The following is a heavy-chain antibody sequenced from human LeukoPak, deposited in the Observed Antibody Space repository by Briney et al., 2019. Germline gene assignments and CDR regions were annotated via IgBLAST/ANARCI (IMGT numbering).Heavy chain of an antibody. CDR1: GFIFSTYA. CDR3: AKDVVGV. V-gene: IGHV3-23*01. D-gene: IGHD2-21*01. CDR2: IRGSDSST. J-gene: IGHJ3*01. Sequence: GGSLRLSCAASGFIFSTYAMTWVRQAPGKGLEWVSAIRGSDSSTYYADSVKGRFTISRDNSKNTLYLQMNSLRAEDTAVYYCAKDVVGVWGQGTMVTVSS.